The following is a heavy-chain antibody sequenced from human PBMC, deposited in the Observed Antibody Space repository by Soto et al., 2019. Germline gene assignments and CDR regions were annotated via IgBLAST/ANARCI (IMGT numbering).Heavy chain of an antibody. CDR2: LWYDGSNQ. J-gene: IGHJ4*02. Sequence: QVQLVESGGGVVQPGTSLRLSCAASGFSFSSYAMHWVRQAPGKGLEWVAALWYDGSNQNYAESVQGRFTISRDNSKRTVYLQMNSLKAEDTAVYYCARDINDFWSGYLYWGQGTLVTVSS. V-gene: IGHV3-33*01. D-gene: IGHD3-3*01. CDR1: GFSFSSYA. CDR3: ARDINDFWSGYLY.